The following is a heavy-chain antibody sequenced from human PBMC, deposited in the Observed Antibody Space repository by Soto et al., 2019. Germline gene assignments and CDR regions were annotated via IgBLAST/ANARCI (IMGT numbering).Heavy chain of an antibody. CDR2: MIPNSGNT. V-gene: IGHV1-8*01. Sequence: QEQLVQSGVQVKKPGASVKVSCKASGYTFTSYDINWVRQATGQGLEWMGWMIPNSGNTGNAQKFQGRFTRTRKPSIRTAYMDLSSLRSEDTAVYYCARGNGGSDDGFDPWGQGTLVTVSS. D-gene: IGHD1-26*01. CDR1: GYTFTSYD. CDR3: ARGNGGSDDGFDP. J-gene: IGHJ5*02.